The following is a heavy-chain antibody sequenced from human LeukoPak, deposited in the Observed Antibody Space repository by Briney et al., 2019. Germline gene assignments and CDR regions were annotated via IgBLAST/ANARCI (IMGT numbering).Heavy chain of an antibody. V-gene: IGHV2-5*02. D-gene: IGHD2-2*01. CDR2: IYWDDDK. CDR3: ALYDCSSTACYAGNWFDP. J-gene: IGHJ5*02. CDR1: GFSLTTTGLS. Sequence: SGPTLVKPTQTLTLTCTFSGFSLTTTGLSVGWIRQPPGKALEWLALIYWDDDKRYSPSLKDRLTITKGTSKNQVVLTMTTVDPADTATYYCALYDCSSTACYAGNWFDPWGQGTLVTVSS.